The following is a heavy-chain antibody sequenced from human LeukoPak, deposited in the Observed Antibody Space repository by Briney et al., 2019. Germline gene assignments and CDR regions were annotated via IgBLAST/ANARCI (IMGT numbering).Heavy chain of an antibody. CDR1: GGSFSGYH. Sequence: SETLSLTCAVYGGSFSGYHWSWIRQPPGKGLEWIGEINHSGSTNYNPSLKSRVTISVDTSKNQFSLKLSSVTAADTAVYYCAREYLGWDLNWFDPWGQGTLVTVSS. CDR2: INHSGST. CDR3: AREYLGWDLNWFDP. V-gene: IGHV4-34*01. D-gene: IGHD1-26*01. J-gene: IGHJ5*02.